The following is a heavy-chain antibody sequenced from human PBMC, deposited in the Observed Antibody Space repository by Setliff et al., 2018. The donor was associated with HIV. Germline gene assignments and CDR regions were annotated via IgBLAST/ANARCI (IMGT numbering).Heavy chain of an antibody. Sequence: LRLSCGASGFSISGYAMTWVRQAPGKGLEWVSSFSPTGANTYYAETVKGRFTISRDNSKNTLFLQLNTLRPEDTAVYYCAVFGVVSYYYMDVWGKGTTVTV. CDR1: GFSISGYA. D-gene: IGHD3-3*01. V-gene: IGHV3-23*01. CDR2: FSPTGANT. CDR3: AVFGVVSYYYMDV. J-gene: IGHJ6*03.